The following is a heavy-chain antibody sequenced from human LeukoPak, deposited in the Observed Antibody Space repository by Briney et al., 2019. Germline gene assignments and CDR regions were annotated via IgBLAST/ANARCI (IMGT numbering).Heavy chain of an antibody. CDR3: TTVHYDILTGFDY. J-gene: IGHJ4*02. CDR1: GFTFSNAW. CDR2: IKRKTDGGTT. Sequence: GGSLRLSCAASGFTFSNAWMSWVRQAPGKGLEWVGRIKRKTDGGTTDYAAPVKGRFTISRDDSKNTLYLQMNSLKTEDTAVYYCTTVHYDILTGFDYWGQGTLVTVSS. V-gene: IGHV3-15*01. D-gene: IGHD3-9*01.